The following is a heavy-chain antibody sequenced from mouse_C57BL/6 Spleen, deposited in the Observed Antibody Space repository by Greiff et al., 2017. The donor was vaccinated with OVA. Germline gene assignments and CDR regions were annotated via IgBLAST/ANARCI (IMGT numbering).Heavy chain of an antibody. V-gene: IGHV1-52*01. CDR3: ARRGMGREGAMDY. CDR1: GYTFTSYW. J-gene: IGHJ4*01. D-gene: IGHD4-1*01. CDR2: IDPSDSET. Sequence: QVQLQQPGAELVRPGSSVKLSCKASGYTFTSYWMHWVKQRPIQGLEWIGNIDPSDSETNYNQKFKDKATLTVDKSSSTAYMQLSSLTSEDSAVYYCARRGMGREGAMDYWGQGTSVTVSS.